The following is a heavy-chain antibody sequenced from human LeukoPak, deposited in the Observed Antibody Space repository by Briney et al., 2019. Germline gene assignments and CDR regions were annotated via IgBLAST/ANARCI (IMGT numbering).Heavy chain of an antibody. V-gene: IGHV3-53*01. D-gene: IGHD2-2*01. CDR3: ARSGGYCSSTSCYGLAYGMDV. J-gene: IGHJ6*02. CDR2: IYSGGST. CDR1: GFTVSSNY. Sequence: GGSLRLSCAASGFTVSSNYMSWVRQAPGKGLERVSVIYSGGSTYYADSVKGRFTISRDNSKNTLYLQMNSLRAEDTAVYYCARSGGYCSSTSCYGLAYGMDVWGQGTTVTVSS.